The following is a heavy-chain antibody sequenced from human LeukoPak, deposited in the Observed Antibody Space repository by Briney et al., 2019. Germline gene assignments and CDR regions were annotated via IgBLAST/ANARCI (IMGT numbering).Heavy chain of an antibody. D-gene: IGHD5-18*01. CDR1: GFTFSSYW. CDR3: ARDGYSFGHDFGY. Sequence: TGGPLRLSCAASGFTFSSYWMHWVRHTPGKGLVWVSRIKGDGSSTSYADSVKGRFTISRDNAKNTLYLQMNSLRAEDTAVYYCARDGYSFGHDFGYWGQGTLVTVSS. J-gene: IGHJ4*02. CDR2: IKGDGSST. V-gene: IGHV3-74*01.